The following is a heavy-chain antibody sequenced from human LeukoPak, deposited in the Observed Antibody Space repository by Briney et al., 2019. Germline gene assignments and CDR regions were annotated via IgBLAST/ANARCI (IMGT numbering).Heavy chain of an antibody. CDR2: IYYSGST. Sequence: PSETLSLTCTVSGGSMSSYSWSWIRHPPGKGLEWNGYIYYSGSTNYNPSPKSRLTTSVDTSKNQCSLKLSSVTAADTAVYYCARRYCSGGYCYSDYWGQGTLVTVSS. J-gene: IGHJ4*02. V-gene: IGHV4-59*08. CDR3: ARRYCSGGYCYSDY. D-gene: IGHD2-15*01. CDR1: GGSMSSYS.